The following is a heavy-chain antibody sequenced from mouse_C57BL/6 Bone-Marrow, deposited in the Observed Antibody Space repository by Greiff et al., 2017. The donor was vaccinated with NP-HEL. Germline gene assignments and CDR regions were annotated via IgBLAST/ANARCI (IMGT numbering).Heavy chain of an antibody. CDR2: INPNNGGT. CDR3: ARERVFTTVVTYYFDY. J-gene: IGHJ2*01. Sequence: EVQLQQSGPELVKPGASVKISCKASGYTFTDYYMNWVKQSHGKSLEWIGDINPNNGGTSYNQKFKGKATLTVDKSSSTAYMELRSLTSEDSAVYYCARERVFTTVVTYYFDYWGQGTTLTVSS. V-gene: IGHV1-26*01. CDR1: GYTFTDYY. D-gene: IGHD1-1*01.